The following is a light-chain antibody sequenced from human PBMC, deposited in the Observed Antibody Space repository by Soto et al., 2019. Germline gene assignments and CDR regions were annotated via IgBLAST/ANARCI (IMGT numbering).Light chain of an antibody. J-gene: IGLJ1*01. V-gene: IGLV1-47*01. CDR3: AAWDDSLSGYV. Sequence: QSVLTQPPSAPGTPGQRVTISCSGSSSNIGSNYVYWYQQLPGTAPKLLIYRNNQRPSGVPDRFSGSKSGTSASLAISGLRSEDEADYYCAAWDDSLSGYVFGAGTKVTVL. CDR1: SSNIGSNY. CDR2: RNN.